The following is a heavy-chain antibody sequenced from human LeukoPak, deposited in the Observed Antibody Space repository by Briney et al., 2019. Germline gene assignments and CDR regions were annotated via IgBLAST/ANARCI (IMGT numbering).Heavy chain of an antibody. CDR3: ARDYDGYDDYRKWDY. V-gene: IGHV1-2*02. CDR2: IHLKSGGT. Sequence: ASVKVSCKASGYTFTGYYMHWVRQAPGQGLEWMAWIHLKSGGTRCAQNFQGRVTMTRDTSTSTAFMEVSRLRSDDTAVYYCARDYDGYDDYRKWDYWGQGTLVTVS. J-gene: IGHJ4*02. D-gene: IGHD4-17*01. CDR1: GYTFTGYY.